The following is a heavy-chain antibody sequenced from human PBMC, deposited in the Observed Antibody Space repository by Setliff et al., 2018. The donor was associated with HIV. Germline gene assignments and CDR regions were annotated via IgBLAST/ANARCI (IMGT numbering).Heavy chain of an antibody. CDR1: DDSFSNYD. D-gene: IGHD2-15*01. V-gene: IGHV4-4*09. J-gene: IGHJ4*02. CDR3: ARLGRAIDDGGSSLRLDF. Sequence: SETLSLTCVVSDDSFSNYDWTWIRQPPGRALKWIGYISSSGTTNYNPSLRSRVTISIETSNTHFSLWLRSVTAADTATYFCARLGRAIDDGGSSLRLDFWGQGMLVTVSS. CDR2: ISSSGTT.